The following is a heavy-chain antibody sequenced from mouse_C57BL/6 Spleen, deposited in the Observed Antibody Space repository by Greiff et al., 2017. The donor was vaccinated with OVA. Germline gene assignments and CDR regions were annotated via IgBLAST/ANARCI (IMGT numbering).Heavy chain of an antibody. CDR2: IYPSDSET. V-gene: IGHV1-61*01. J-gene: IGHJ2*01. CDR1: GYTFTSYW. Sequence: QVQLQQPGAELVRPGSSVKLSCKASGYTFTSYWMDWVKQRPGQGLEWIGNIYPSDSETHYNQKFKDKATLTVDKSSSTAYMQLSSLTSEDSAVYYCARRGRITIDYWGQGTTLTVSS. D-gene: IGHD2-4*01. CDR3: ARRGRITIDY.